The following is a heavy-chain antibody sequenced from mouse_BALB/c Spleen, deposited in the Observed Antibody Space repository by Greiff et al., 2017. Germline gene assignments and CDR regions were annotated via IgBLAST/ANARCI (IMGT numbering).Heavy chain of an antibody. CDR3: TRENDGDYLDY. D-gene: IGHD2-3*01. Sequence: EVKLVESGGGLVKPGGSLKLSCAASGFTFSSYTMSWVRQTPEKRLEWVATISSGGSYTYYPDSVKGRFTISRDNAKNTLYLQMSSLKSEDTAMYYCTRENDGDYLDYWGQGTTLTVSS. CDR1: GFTFSSYT. V-gene: IGHV5-6-4*01. J-gene: IGHJ2*01. CDR2: ISSGGSYT.